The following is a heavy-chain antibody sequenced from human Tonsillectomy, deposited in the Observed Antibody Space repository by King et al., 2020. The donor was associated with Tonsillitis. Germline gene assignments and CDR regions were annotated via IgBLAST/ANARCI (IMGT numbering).Heavy chain of an antibody. CDR1: GFTFSSYS. V-gene: IGHV3-21*01. CDR3: ASSIAVIRGATYYYMDV. Sequence: VQLVESGGGLVKPGGSLRLSCAASGFTFSSYSMNWVRQAPGKGLEWVSSISISSGYIYYADSVKGRFTISRDNAKNSLFLQMNSLRAEDTAVYYCASSIAVIRGATYYYMDVWGKGTTVTVSS. CDR2: ISISSGYI. D-gene: IGHD1-26*01. J-gene: IGHJ6*03.